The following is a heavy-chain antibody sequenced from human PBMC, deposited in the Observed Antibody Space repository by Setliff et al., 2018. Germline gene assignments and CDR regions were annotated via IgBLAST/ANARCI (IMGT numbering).Heavy chain of an antibody. Sequence: SVKVSCKASGYTFTNYAMNWVRQAPGQGLEWMGGIIPIFGTPTYAQKFQGRVTMTKDTSTSTAYMELRSLRPDDTAVYYCVRDLGQWALDFWGQGTLVTVSS. D-gene: IGHD1-26*01. V-gene: IGHV1-69*05. J-gene: IGHJ4*02. CDR2: IIPIFGTP. CDR1: GYTFTNYA. CDR3: VRDLGQWALDF.